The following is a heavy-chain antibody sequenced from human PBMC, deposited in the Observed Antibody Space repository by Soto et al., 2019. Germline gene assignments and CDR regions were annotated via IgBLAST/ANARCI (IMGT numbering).Heavy chain of an antibody. V-gene: IGHV1-46*01. J-gene: IGHJ6*02. CDR3: ARDLGVVVVPAAIFPNYYYGMDV. Sequence: ASVKVSCKASGYTFTSYYMHWVRQAPGQGLEWMGIINPSGGSTSYAQKFQGRVTMTRDTSTSTVYMELSSLRSEDTAVYYCARDLGVVVVPAAIFPNYYYGMDVWGQGTTVTVSS. CDR1: GYTFTSYY. D-gene: IGHD2-2*01. CDR2: INPSGGST.